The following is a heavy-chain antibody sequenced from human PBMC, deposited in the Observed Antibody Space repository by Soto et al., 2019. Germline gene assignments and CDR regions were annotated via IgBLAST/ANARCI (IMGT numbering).Heavy chain of an antibody. CDR1: GFTFSSYG. V-gene: IGHV3-30*18. J-gene: IGHJ4*02. D-gene: IGHD3-10*01. Sequence: GGSLRLSCAASGFTFSSYGMHWVRQAPGKGLEWVAVISYDGSNKYYADSGKGRFTISRDNSKKTLYLQMNSLRAEDTAVYYCAKPTMVRGVIITLPLDYWGQGTLVTVSS. CDR2: ISYDGSNK. CDR3: AKPTMVRGVIITLPLDY.